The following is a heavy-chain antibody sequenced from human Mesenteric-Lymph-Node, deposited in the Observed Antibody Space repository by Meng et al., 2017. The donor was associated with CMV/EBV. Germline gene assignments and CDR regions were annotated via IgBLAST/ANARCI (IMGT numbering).Heavy chain of an antibody. V-gene: IGHV3-30*04. D-gene: IGHD3-22*01. CDR1: GFTFSSYA. CDR3: ARSGYQYDSSGYSPVDS. CDR2: ISYDGSNK. J-gene: IGHJ4*02. Sequence: GGSLRLSCAASGFTFSSYAMHWVRQAPGKGLEWVAVISYDGSNKYYADSVKGRFTISRDNSKNTLYLQMNSLRAEDTAVYYCARSGYQYDSSGYSPVDSWGQGTLVTVSS.